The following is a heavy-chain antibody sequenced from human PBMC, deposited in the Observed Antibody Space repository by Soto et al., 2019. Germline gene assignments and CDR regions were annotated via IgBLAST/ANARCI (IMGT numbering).Heavy chain of an antibody. J-gene: IGHJ5*02. D-gene: IGHD2-8*01. Sequence: SETLSLTCAVYGESFSRHYWTWIRQPPGKGLEWIGEINYSGGTTYNSSLKSRVTISLDTPKNQFTLKLYSVTAADTAVYYCARRMVFAPYNWFDPWGRGTLVTVSS. V-gene: IGHV4-34*01. CDR1: GESFSRHY. CDR3: ARRMVFAPYNWFDP. CDR2: INYSGGT.